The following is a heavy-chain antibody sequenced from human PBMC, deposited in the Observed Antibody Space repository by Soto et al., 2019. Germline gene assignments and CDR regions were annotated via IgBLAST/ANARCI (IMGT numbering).Heavy chain of an antibody. CDR1: GGSISSGGYS. CDR3: AREGSGWMGFDY. Sequence: SETLSLTCAVSGGSISSGGYSWSWIRQPPGKGLEWIGYIYHSGSTYYNPSLKSRVTISVGRSKNQFSLQLNSVTPEDTAVYYCAREGSGWMGFDYWGQGTLVTVSS. V-gene: IGHV4-30-2*01. CDR2: IYHSGST. J-gene: IGHJ4*02. D-gene: IGHD6-19*01.